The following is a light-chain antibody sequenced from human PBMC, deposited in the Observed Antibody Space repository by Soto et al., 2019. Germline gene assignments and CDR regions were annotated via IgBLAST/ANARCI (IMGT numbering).Light chain of an antibody. J-gene: IGKJ1*01. CDR1: QSVSSN. V-gene: IGKV3-15*01. CDR3: QQYNNWPPWT. Sequence: EIVMTQSPATLSVSPGERATLSCRASQSVSSNLAWYQQKPGQAPRLLIYGASTRATGIPARFSGSGSGTEFTLTISSLQSEYFAVYYCQQYNNWPPWTLGQGTKVEIK. CDR2: GAS.